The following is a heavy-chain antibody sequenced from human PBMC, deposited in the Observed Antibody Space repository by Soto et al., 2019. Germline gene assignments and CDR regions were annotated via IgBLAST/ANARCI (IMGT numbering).Heavy chain of an antibody. CDR2: IKGDGSEE. D-gene: IGHD3-22*01. Sequence: LRLSCAGSGFTFSKYWMTWVRQAPGKGLEWVANIKGDGSEEFYADSVKDRFTISRDNAKNSLYLQINSLRVEDTAVYYCARDAADRSVYSYGYWGQGTLVTVSS. J-gene: IGHJ4*02. V-gene: IGHV3-7*04. CDR1: GFTFSKYW. CDR3: ARDAADRSVYSYGY.